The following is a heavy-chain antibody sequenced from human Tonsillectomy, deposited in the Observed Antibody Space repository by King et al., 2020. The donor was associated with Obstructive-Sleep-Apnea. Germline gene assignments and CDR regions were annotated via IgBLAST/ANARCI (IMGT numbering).Heavy chain of an antibody. CDR2: VFYSGST. D-gene: IGHD1-14*01. CDR1: GGSVTSGSHY. V-gene: IGHV4-61*01. J-gene: IGHJ4*02. Sequence: QLQESGPGLVKPSETLSLTCTVSGGSVTSGSHYWRWIRQPPGKGLEWIGYVFYSGSTKYNPSLQSRVTISLDTSKKQFSLRLRSVTAADTAVYYCARETVTKPAYYFDFWGQGTLVTVSS. CDR3: ARETVTKPAYYFDF.